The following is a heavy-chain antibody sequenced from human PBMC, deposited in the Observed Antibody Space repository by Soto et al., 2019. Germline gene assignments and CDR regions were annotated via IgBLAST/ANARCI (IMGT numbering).Heavy chain of an antibody. CDR3: ARGQKYSYGHQDY. CDR2: IYHSGNT. V-gene: IGHV4-30-2*01. CDR1: RGSSSSGGRS. J-gene: IGHJ4*02. D-gene: IGHD5-18*01. Sequence: SQTLSLSWGVARGSSSSGGRSWSWIRQPPGKGLEWLGYIYHSGNTYYNPSLKSRVTISVDMSKNQFSLELSSVTDADTAIYYSARGQKYSYGHQDYRGQGTLVTVSS.